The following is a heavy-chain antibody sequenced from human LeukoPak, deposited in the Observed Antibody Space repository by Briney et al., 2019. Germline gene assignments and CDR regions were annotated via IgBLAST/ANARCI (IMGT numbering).Heavy chain of an antibody. V-gene: IGHV1-2*02. CDR2: INPNSGGT. Sequence: ASVKVSRKASGYTFTGYYMHWVRQAPGQGLEWMGWINPNSGGTNYAQKFQGRVTMTRDTSISTAYMELSRLRSDDTAVYYCARARLKYSRLPLNWFDPWGQGTLVTVSS. CDR1: GYTFTGYY. CDR3: ARARLKYSRLPLNWFDP. J-gene: IGHJ5*02. D-gene: IGHD6-6*01.